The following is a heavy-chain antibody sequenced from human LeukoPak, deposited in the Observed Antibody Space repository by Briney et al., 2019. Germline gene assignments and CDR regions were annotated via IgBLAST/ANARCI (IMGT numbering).Heavy chain of an antibody. D-gene: IGHD1-26*01. Sequence: GGSLRLSCAASGFTFSSYAMSWVRQAPGKGLEWVSAISGSGGTTYYADSVKGRFTISRDNSKNTLYLQMNSLRAEDTAVYYCARRSGPTRYFDYWGQGSLVTVSS. CDR1: GFTFSSYA. J-gene: IGHJ4*02. V-gene: IGHV3-23*01. CDR3: ARRSGPTRYFDY. CDR2: ISGSGGTT.